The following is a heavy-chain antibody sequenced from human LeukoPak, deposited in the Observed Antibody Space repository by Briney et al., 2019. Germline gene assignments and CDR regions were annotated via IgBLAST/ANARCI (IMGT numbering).Heavy chain of an antibody. CDR1: GYTFTSYG. V-gene: IGHV1-69*06. CDR3: ARDAQWELRAFDV. D-gene: IGHD1-26*01. Sequence: ASVKVSCKASGYTFTSYGFSWVRQAPGQGLEWMGGIIPVFDRPTYAQKFEGRVTITADKSTNTTYMEISSLTSDDTAVYYCARDAQWELRAFDVWGQGTMVIVSS. CDR2: IIPVFDRP. J-gene: IGHJ3*01.